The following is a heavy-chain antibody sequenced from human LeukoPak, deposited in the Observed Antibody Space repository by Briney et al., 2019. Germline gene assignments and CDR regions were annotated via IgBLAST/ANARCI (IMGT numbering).Heavy chain of an antibody. Sequence: ASVKVSCKASGGTFSSYAISWVRQAPGQGLEWMGGIIPIFGTANYAQKFQGRVTITADKSTSTAYMELRSLRSDDTAVYYCARVKRIVGARDAFDIWGQGTMVTVSS. J-gene: IGHJ3*02. V-gene: IGHV1-69*06. D-gene: IGHD1-26*01. CDR2: IIPIFGTA. CDR3: ARVKRIVGARDAFDI. CDR1: GGTFSSYA.